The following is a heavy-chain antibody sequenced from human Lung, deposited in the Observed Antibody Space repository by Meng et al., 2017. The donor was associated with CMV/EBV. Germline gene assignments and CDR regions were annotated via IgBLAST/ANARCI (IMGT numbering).Heavy chain of an antibody. D-gene: IGHD3-3*01. CDR3: ARGSYFDFWSGSRLDP. CDR2: INPNNGDT. J-gene: IGHJ5*02. Sequence: ASVKVSXKPSGYTFSAYYIHWVRQAPGQGLDYMGWINPNNGDTNYAQNFKGRVTFITDTSISTAYMELSRLRYDDTAVYYCARGSYFDFWSGSRLDPWGQGXLVTVSS. CDR1: GYTFSAYY. V-gene: IGHV1-2*02.